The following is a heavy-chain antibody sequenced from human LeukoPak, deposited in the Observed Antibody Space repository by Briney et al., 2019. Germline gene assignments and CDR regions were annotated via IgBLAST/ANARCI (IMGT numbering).Heavy chain of an antibody. CDR3: ATTEY. Sequence: GGSLRLSCAASGFPFSSYEMNWVRQAPGKGLEWVSYINNGGSRILYADSVKGRFTISRDNAKNSLYLQMNSLRAEDTAIYYCATTEYWGQGTLVTVSS. V-gene: IGHV3-48*03. J-gene: IGHJ4*02. CDR1: GFPFSSYE. CDR2: INNGGSRI.